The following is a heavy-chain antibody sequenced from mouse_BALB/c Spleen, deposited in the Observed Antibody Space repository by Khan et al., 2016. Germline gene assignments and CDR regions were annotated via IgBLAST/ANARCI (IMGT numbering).Heavy chain of an antibody. CDR2: INPRTGYT. D-gene: IGHD3-2*01. V-gene: IGHV1-7*01. CDR1: GYTFTSYW. J-gene: IGHJ4*01. Sequence: QVQLQQSGAELAKPGASVKMSCKASGYTFTSYWMHWVKERPGQGLEWIGYINPRTGYTEYNQNFKDKATLTADKSSSTAYMQLISLTSEDSAVXCCARRSDSSGCGAMECWGQGTSVTVAS. CDR3: ARRSDSSGCGAMEC.